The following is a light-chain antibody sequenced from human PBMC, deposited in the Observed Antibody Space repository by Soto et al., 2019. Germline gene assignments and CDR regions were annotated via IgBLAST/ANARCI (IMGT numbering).Light chain of an antibody. CDR3: GSWDSSLRGFV. J-gene: IGLJ1*01. V-gene: IGLV1-51*01. Sequence: QSVLTQPPSVSAAPGQKVTISCSGSSSNIGGNSVSWYQQLPGTAPKLLIYDDDKRPSGIPDRFSGSKSGTSATLGITGFRTGDEADYYCGSWDSSLRGFVFGTGTKVTV. CDR2: DDD. CDR1: SSNIGGNS.